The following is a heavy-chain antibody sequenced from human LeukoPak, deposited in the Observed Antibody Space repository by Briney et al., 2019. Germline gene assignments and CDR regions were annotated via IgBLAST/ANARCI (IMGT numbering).Heavy chain of an antibody. CDR2: IEPAGSAT. CDR1: GFAFSSYW. CDR3: GRFGYVSAVDP. Sequence: GGSLRPSCGASGFAFSSYWMTWLRQAPGKGLEFVANIEPAGSATYYADSVKGRFTISRDNTKNLLYLQMNSLPAEDSAVYHCGRFGYVSAVDPWGQGALVTVSS. V-gene: IGHV3-7*01. J-gene: IGHJ5*02. D-gene: IGHD2-15*01.